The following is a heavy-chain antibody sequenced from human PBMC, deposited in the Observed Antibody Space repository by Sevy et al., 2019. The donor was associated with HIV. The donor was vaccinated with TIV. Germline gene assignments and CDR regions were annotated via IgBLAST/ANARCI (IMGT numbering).Heavy chain of an antibody. Sequence: SETLSLTCTVSGGSISSGNYYWSWIRQPAGKGLEWIGRIYTSGSTNYDPSLKSRVTISVDTSKNQFSLKLSSVTAADTAVYYCARESGDCSSTSCYEGVFDYWGQGALVTVSS. D-gene: IGHD2-2*01. CDR2: IYTSGST. CDR3: ARESGDCSSTSCYEGVFDY. J-gene: IGHJ4*02. V-gene: IGHV4-61*02. CDR1: GGSISSGNYY.